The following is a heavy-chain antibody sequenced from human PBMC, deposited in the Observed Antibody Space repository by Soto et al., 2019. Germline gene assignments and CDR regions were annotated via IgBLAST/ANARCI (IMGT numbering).Heavy chain of an antibody. V-gene: IGHV3-23*01. Sequence: GGSLRLSCAASVFTFSSYAMSWVRQAPGKGLEWVSAISGSGGSTYYADSVKGRFTISRDNSKNTLYLQMNSLRAEDTAVYYCAKDELSYYDFWSGYYFDYWGQGTLVTVSS. J-gene: IGHJ4*02. CDR1: VFTFSSYA. CDR2: ISGSGGST. D-gene: IGHD3-3*01. CDR3: AKDELSYYDFWSGYYFDY.